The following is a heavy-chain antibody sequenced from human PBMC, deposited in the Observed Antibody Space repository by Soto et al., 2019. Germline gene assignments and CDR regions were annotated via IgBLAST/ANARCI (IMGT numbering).Heavy chain of an antibody. CDR1: GGSISSGGYY. CDR2: IYYSGST. D-gene: IGHD5-18*01. V-gene: IGHV4-31*03. Sequence: SETLSLTCTVSGGSISSGGYYWSWIRQHPGKGLEWIGYIYYSGSTYYNPSLKSRVTISVDTSKNQFSLKLSSVTAADTAEYYCARGSRRSYGPMYNWFDPWGQGTLVTVSS. J-gene: IGHJ5*02. CDR3: ARGSRRSYGPMYNWFDP.